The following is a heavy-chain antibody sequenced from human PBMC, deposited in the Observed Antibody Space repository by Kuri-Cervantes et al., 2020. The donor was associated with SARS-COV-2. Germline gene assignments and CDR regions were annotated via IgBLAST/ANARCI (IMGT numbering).Heavy chain of an antibody. CDR1: GYTFTSYG. V-gene: IGHV1-18*01. Sequence: ASVKVSCKASGYTFTSYGISWVRQAPGQGLGWMGWISAYNGNTNYAQKFQGRVTITADKSTSTAYMELSSLRSEDTAVYYCASLREDYYDSSGPLWGQGTLVTVSS. CDR3: ASLREDYYDSSGPL. CDR2: ISAYNGNT. D-gene: IGHD3-22*01. J-gene: IGHJ4*02.